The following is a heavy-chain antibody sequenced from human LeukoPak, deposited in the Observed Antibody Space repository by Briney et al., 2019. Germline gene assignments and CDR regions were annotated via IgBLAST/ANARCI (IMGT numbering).Heavy chain of an antibody. Sequence: GGSLRLSCAGSGFAFESFTMTWVRQAPGKGLEWVSLISDTGRDINYADSVRGRFTISRDNTKNSLFLQMDSLTVEDTAIYYCAKGLFSAYDKYLDSWGQGTLVTVSS. CDR3: AKGLFSAYDKYLDS. CDR1: GFAFESFT. V-gene: IGHV3-21*04. D-gene: IGHD5-12*01. CDR2: ISDTGRDI. J-gene: IGHJ4*02.